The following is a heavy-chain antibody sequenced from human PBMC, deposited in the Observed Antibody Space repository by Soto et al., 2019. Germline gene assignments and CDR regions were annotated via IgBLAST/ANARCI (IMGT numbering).Heavy chain of an antibody. CDR2: VYHTGST. CDR1: GDSFTSYF. J-gene: IGHJ4*02. V-gene: IGHV4-59*08. CDR3: ALRAPNTRAYVGVFDH. Sequence: SETLSLTCTVSGDSFTSYFWSWLRQPPGKGLEWIGYVYHTGSTEYNPSLESRVVISIDTSKNQFSLKLNSVTAADTAVYYCALRAPNTRAYVGVFDHWGQGTQVTV. D-gene: IGHD3-16*01.